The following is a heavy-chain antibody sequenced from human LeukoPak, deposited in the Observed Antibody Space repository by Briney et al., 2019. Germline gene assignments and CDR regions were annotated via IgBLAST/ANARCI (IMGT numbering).Heavy chain of an antibody. CDR1: GGSISIYH. D-gene: IGHD2-2*01. CDR2: INHSGST. CDR3: ASRVVPGAFGY. Sequence: PSETLSLTCTVSGGSISIYHWTWIRQPPGKGLEWIGEINHSGSTNYNPSLKSRVTISVDTSKNQFSLKLSSVTAADTAVYYCASRVVPGAFGYWGQGTLVTVSS. V-gene: IGHV4-34*01. J-gene: IGHJ4*02.